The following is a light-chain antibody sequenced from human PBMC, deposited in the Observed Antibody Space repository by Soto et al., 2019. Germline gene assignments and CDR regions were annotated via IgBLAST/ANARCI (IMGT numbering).Light chain of an antibody. CDR1: SSDVGGYNF. V-gene: IGLV2-11*01. CDR2: DVT. J-gene: IGLJ1*01. Sequence: QSALTQPRSVSGSPGQSVTISCTGTSSDVGGYNFVSWYQQHPDKAPKLMIYDVTKRPSGVSDRFSGSKSGNTASLTISGLQADDEADYYCCSYAGSYTYVFGTGTQLTVL. CDR3: CSYAGSYTYV.